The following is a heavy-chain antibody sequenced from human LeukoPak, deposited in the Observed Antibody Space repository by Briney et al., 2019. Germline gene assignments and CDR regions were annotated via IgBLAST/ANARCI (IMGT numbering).Heavy chain of an antibody. J-gene: IGHJ4*02. CDR2: ISGSGGST. D-gene: IGHD3-9*01. CDR3: AKWVHYDILTGYYGAFDY. V-gene: IGHV3-23*01. Sequence: GGSLRLSCAASGFTFSSYAMSWVRQAPGKGLEWVSAISGSGGSTYYADSVKGRFAISRDNSKNTLYLQMNSLRAEDTAVYYCAKWVHYDILTGYYGAFDYWGQGTLVTVSS. CDR1: GFTFSSYA.